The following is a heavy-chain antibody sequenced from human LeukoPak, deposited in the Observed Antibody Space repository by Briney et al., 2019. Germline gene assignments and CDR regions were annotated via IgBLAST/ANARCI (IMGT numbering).Heavy chain of an antibody. V-gene: IGHV1-18*01. CDR3: VRDSAENWFDP. J-gene: IGHJ5*02. CDR2: ISGYNGKT. Sequence: ASVKVSCKASGYIFINYGISWVRQAPGQGPEWMGWISGYNGKTNYIQRLQGRVTMTRDTSTSTVYLELSSLRSEDTAVYYCVRDSAENWFDPWGQGTLVTVSS. D-gene: IGHD2-2*01. CDR1: GYIFINYG.